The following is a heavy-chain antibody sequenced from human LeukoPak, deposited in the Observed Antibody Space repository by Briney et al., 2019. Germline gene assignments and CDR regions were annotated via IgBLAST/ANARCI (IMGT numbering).Heavy chain of an antibody. CDR3: AKSGYCSSTSCYGHYYYYYGMDV. CDR2: ISGSGGST. J-gene: IGHJ6*02. Sequence: PGGSLRLSCAASGFTFSSYAMSWLRQAPGKGLVWVSAISGSGGSTYYADSVKGRFTISRDNSKNTLYLQMNSLRAEDTAVYYCAKSGYCSSTSCYGHYYYYYGMDVWGQGATVTVSS. D-gene: IGHD2-2*03. V-gene: IGHV3-23*01. CDR1: GFTFSSYA.